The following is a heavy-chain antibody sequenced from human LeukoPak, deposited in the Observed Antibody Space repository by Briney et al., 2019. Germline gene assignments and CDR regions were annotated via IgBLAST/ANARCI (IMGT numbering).Heavy chain of an antibody. J-gene: IGHJ4*02. Sequence: PSETLSLTCTVSGGSISSSSYYWGWIRQPPGKGLEWIGSIYYSGSTYYNPSLKSRVTISVDTSKNQFSLNLSSVTAADTAVYYCARYRAYCGGDCQSVYIDYWGQGTLVTVSS. CDR1: GGSISSSSYY. CDR3: ARYRAYCGGDCQSVYIDY. V-gene: IGHV4-39*01. CDR2: IYYSGST. D-gene: IGHD2-21*02.